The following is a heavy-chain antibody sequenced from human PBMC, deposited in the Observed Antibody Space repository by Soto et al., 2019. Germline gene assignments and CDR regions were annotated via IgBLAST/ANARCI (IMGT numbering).Heavy chain of an antibody. V-gene: IGHV3-30*03. CDR2: TSYDGSNK. D-gene: IGHD3-16*01. J-gene: IGHJ1*01. Sequence: QVQLVESGGGVVQPGTSPRLSCVGSGFTFRSYAIHWFRQAPGKGLEWVELTSYDGSNKDYGDSVKGRFTISRDNSRNTVDLQMDSLRREDTALYYCARWGTTGGLDVWGQGTLVSVSS. CDR1: GFTFRSYA. CDR3: ARWGTTGGLDV.